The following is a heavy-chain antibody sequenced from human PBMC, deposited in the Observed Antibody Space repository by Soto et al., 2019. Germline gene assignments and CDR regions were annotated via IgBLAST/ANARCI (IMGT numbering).Heavy chain of an antibody. V-gene: IGHV4-31*03. J-gene: IGHJ4*02. D-gene: IGHD3-16*01. CDR3: AHFDRLRLGEPSDY. CDR2: IYTTGST. CDR1: GDSIGRGGYY. Sequence: SETLSLTCTVSGDSIGRGGYYWTWIRQHPGKGLEWIAYIYTTGSTYYNPSLKSRVGISVDTSKNQFSLKLSSVTAEDTAVYYCAHFDRLRLGEPSDYWGQGTQVTVSS.